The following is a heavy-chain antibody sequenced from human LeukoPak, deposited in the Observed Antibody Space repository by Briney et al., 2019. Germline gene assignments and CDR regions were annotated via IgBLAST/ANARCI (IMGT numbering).Heavy chain of an antibody. Sequence: TGGSLRLSCAASGFSFSSYEMNWVRQAPGKGLEWISYISGSGKTTHYAESVEGRFTISRDNAKNSLYLQMNSLRAEDTGVYYCAKVAYPLQQLAYALDVWGQGTTVTVSS. J-gene: IGHJ6*02. D-gene: IGHD6-13*01. V-gene: IGHV3-48*03. CDR3: AKVAYPLQQLAYALDV. CDR1: GFSFSSYE. CDR2: ISGSGKTT.